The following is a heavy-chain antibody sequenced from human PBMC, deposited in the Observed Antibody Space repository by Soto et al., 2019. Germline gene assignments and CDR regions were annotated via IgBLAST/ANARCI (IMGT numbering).Heavy chain of an antibody. V-gene: IGHV1-24*01. CDR2: FDPEDGET. J-gene: IGHJ5*02. Sequence: ASVKVSCKVSGYTFTELSMHWVRQAPGKGLEWMGGFDPEDGETIYAQKFQGRVTMTEDTSTDTAYMELSSLRSEDTAVYYCATADIVVVPARSGVNPSNKNWFDPCGQRTLVAVST. D-gene: IGHD2-2*01. CDR1: GYTFTELS. CDR3: ATADIVVVPARSGVNPSNKNWFDP.